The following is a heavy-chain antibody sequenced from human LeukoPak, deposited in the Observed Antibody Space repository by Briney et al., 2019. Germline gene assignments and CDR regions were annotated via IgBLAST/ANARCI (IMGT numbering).Heavy chain of an antibody. V-gene: IGHV4-30-4*01. J-gene: IGHJ4*02. Sequence: SQTLSLTCTVSGGSISSGDYYWSWIRQPPGKGLEWIGYIYYSGSTYYNPSLKSRVSMSVDTSKSQFSLKLRSVTAADTAVYFCARINSCGGDCYYFDYWGQGTLVTVSS. CDR1: GGSISSGDYY. D-gene: IGHD2-21*02. CDR3: ARINSCGGDCYYFDY. CDR2: IYYSGST.